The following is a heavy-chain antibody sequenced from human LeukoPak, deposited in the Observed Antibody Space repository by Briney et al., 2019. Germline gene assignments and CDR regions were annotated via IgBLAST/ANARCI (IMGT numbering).Heavy chain of an antibody. D-gene: IGHD2-15*01. Sequence: PGGSLRLSCAASGFSFSSYWMNWVRQAPGKGLVWVSRISSDGRSTNYADSVKGRFTISRDNAKNTLYLQMNSLRVEDTAVYYCARGRPHGSDYWGQGTLVTVSS. J-gene: IGHJ4*02. V-gene: IGHV3-74*01. CDR2: ISSDGRST. CDR3: ARGRPHGSDY. CDR1: GFSFSSYW.